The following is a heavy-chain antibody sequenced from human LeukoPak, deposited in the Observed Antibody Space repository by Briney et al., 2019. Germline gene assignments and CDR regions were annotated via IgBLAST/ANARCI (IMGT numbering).Heavy chain of an antibody. CDR3: AKDIKQYCTNGVCYTVAFDY. D-gene: IGHD2-8*01. CDR1: GFTFDDYA. CDR2: ISWNSGNI. J-gene: IGHJ4*02. Sequence: PGGSLRLSCAASGFTFDDYAMHCVRQAPGEGLEWVSGISWNSGNIGYADSVKGRFTISRDNAKNSLYLQMNSLRAEDTALYYCAKDIKQYCTNGVCYTVAFDYWGQGTLVTVSS. V-gene: IGHV3-9*01.